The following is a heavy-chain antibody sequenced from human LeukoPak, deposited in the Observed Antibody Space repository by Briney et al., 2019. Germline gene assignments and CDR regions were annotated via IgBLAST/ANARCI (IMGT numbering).Heavy chain of an antibody. V-gene: IGHV1-69*01. Sequence: SVKVSCKASGGTFSSYAISWVRQAPGQGLEWMGGIIPIFGTANYAQKFQGRVTITADESTSTAYMELSSLRSEDTAVYYCARVPGIAVAGTTNWYDPWGQGTLVTVSS. J-gene: IGHJ5*02. CDR1: GGTFSSYA. CDR2: IIPIFGTA. CDR3: ARVPGIAVAGTTNWYDP. D-gene: IGHD6-19*01.